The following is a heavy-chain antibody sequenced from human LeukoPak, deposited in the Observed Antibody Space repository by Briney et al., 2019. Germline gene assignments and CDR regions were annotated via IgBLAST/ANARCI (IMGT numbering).Heavy chain of an antibody. CDR1: GFTFSSYS. J-gene: IGHJ3*02. Sequence: GGSLRLSCAASGFTFSSYSMSWVRQAPGKGLEWVGFIRSKAYGGTTEYAASVKGRFTISRDDSKSFASLQMNSLKTEDTAVYYCTREGYYFDNSGYPYDAFDIWGQGTMVTVSS. V-gene: IGHV3-49*04. CDR3: TREGYYFDNSGYPYDAFDI. CDR2: IRSKAYGGTT. D-gene: IGHD3-22*01.